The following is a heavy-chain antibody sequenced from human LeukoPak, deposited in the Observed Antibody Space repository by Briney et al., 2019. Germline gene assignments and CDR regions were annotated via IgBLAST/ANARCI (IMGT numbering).Heavy chain of an antibody. CDR2: IWYDGSNK. CDR3: AKNGVYCDVHCPADY. D-gene: IGHD2-21*02. CDR1: GFTFSSYG. Sequence: GGSLRLSCAASGFTFSSYGMHWVRQAPGKGLEWVAVIWYDGSNKYYADSVKGRFTISRDNSKNTLYLQMNSLRADDTAVYYCAKNGVYCDVHCPADYWGQGTLVTVSS. V-gene: IGHV3-33*06. J-gene: IGHJ4*02.